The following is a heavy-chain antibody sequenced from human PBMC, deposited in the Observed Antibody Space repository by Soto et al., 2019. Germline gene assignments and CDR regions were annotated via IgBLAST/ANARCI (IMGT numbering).Heavy chain of an antibody. CDR1: GFTFSSYA. V-gene: IGHV3-23*01. Sequence: GGSLRLSCAASGFTFSSYAMSWVRQAPGKGLEWVSAISGSGGSTYYADSVTGRFTISRDNSKNTLYLQMNSLRAEDTSLYYCAKYNIGSYFYYYRIDLWVQGTTVTVSS. J-gene: IGHJ6*02. CDR2: ISGSGGST. D-gene: IGHD2-15*01. CDR3: AKYNIGSYFYYYRIDL.